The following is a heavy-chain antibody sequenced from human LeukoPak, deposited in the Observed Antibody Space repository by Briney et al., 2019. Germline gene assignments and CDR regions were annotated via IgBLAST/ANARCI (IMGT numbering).Heavy chain of an antibody. CDR1: GFTFSSYA. CDR2: ISHGGSNK. CDR3: ARGHCSGGSCYSVLHAFDI. D-gene: IGHD2-15*01. J-gene: IGHJ3*02. Sequence: PGGSLRLSCAASGFTFSSYAMHWVCQAPGKGLEWVAVISHGGSNKYYADSVKGRFTISRDNSKNTLYLQMNSLRAEDTAVYYWARGHCSGGSCYSVLHAFDIWGQGTMVTVSS. V-gene: IGHV3-30-3*01.